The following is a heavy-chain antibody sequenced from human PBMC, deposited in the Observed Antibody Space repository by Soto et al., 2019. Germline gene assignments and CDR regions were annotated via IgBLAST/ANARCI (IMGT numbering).Heavy chain of an antibody. J-gene: IGHJ4*02. Sequence: SETLSLTCTVSGGSISSSSYYWGWIRQPPGKGLEWIGSIYYSGSTYYNPSLKSRVTISVDTSKNQFSLKLSSVTAADTAVYYCARHVFRTEYSSSRVFDYWGQGTLVTVSS. CDR3: ARHVFRTEYSSSRVFDY. CDR1: GGSISSSSYY. V-gene: IGHV4-39*01. D-gene: IGHD6-6*01. CDR2: IYYSGST.